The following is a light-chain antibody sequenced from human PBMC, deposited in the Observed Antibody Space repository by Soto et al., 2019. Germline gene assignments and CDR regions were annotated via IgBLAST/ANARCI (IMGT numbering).Light chain of an antibody. J-gene: IGLJ1*01. V-gene: IGLV1-40*01. CDR2: GNS. CDR3: QSYDSSLSGNYV. Sequence: QAVVTQPPSVSGAPGQRVTISCTGSSSNIGAGYDVRWYQQLPGTAPKLLIYGNSNRPSGVPDRFSGSKSGTSASLAITGLQAEDEADYYCQSYDSSLSGNYVFGTGTKLTVL. CDR1: SSNIGAGYD.